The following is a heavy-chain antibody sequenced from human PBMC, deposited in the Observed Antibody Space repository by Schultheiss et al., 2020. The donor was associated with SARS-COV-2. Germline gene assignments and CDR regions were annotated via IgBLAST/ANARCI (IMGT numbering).Heavy chain of an antibody. Sequence: SQTLSLTCAVYGGSFSGYYWSWIRPPPGKGLEWIGEIYHSGSTNYNPSHKSRVTISVDTPKNQFSLKLSSVTAADTAVYYCASPYYYGSGRDYYMDVWGKGTTVTVSS. CDR3: ASPYYYGSGRDYYMDV. V-gene: IGHV4-34*01. CDR2: IYHSGST. D-gene: IGHD3-10*01. CDR1: GGSFSGYY. J-gene: IGHJ6*03.